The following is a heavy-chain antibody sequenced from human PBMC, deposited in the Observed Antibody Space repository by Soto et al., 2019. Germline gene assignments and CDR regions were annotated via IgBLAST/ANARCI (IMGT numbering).Heavy chain of an antibody. Sequence: DVQLVESGGGLVQPGRSLRLSCVASAFTFDDYTMHWVRQAPGKGLEWVSGISWNSGSTAYADSVKGRFTISRDNAKNSLYLQMNSLRAEDTALHFCAKDTGYNYESVDYWGQGTLVTVSS. J-gene: IGHJ4*02. CDR1: AFTFDDYT. V-gene: IGHV3-9*01. CDR3: AKDTGYNYESVDY. CDR2: ISWNSGST. D-gene: IGHD5-18*01.